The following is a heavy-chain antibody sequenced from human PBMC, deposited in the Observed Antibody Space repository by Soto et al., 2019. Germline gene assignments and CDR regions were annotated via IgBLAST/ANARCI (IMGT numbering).Heavy chain of an antibody. V-gene: IGHV4-34*01. CDR1: WLLQWLL. Sequence: KPSGDPVPHLRCVWWLLQWLLLDLDPPVPREGAGVDWEINDRRSTNYNPSLKSRVTKSRVTISVDTSKKQFYLNLSSVTAADTAVYYCARAVAGTQTLDYWGQGTQVTVSS. CDR3: ARAVAGTQTLDY. J-gene: IGHJ4*02. D-gene: IGHD6-19*01. CDR2: INDRRST.